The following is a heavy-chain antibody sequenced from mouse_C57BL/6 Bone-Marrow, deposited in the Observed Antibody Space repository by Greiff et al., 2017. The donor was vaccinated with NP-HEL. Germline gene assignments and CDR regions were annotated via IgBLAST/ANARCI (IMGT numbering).Heavy chain of an antibody. CDR2: ISYDGSN. CDR1: GYSITSGYY. CDR3: ARDPFITTVVATGFDY. Sequence: EVQLQESGPGLVKPSQSLSLTCSVTGYSITSGYYWNWIRQFPGNKLEWMGYISYDGSNNYNPSLKNRISITRDTSKNQFFLKLNSVTTEDTATYYGARDPFITTVVATGFDYWGQGTTLTVSS. D-gene: IGHD1-1*01. V-gene: IGHV3-6*01. J-gene: IGHJ2*01.